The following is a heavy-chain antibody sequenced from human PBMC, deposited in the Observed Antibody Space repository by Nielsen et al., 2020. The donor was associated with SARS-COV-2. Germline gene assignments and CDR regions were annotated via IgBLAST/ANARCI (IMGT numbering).Heavy chain of an antibody. Sequence: ASVKVSCKASGYPFTSYGVSWVRQAPGQGLEWMGWISGENDDTKYVEKFQGRVTMTTDTSTRTAYMELRSLNFDDTAVYYCARDYRFGRPFDYWGQGTLVTVSS. CDR2: ISGENDDT. J-gene: IGHJ4*02. D-gene: IGHD3-16*01. V-gene: IGHV1-18*01. CDR1: GYPFTSYG. CDR3: ARDYRFGRPFDY.